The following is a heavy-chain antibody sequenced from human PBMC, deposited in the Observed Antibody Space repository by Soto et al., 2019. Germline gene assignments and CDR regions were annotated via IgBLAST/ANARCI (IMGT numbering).Heavy chain of an antibody. V-gene: IGHV3-21*06. J-gene: IGHJ4*02. CDR2: ISSTTNYI. CDR3: ARESEARTATFDY. Sequence: EVQLVESGGGLVKPGGSLRLSCAASGFTFTRYSMNWVRQAPGKWLEWVSSISSTTNYIYYGDSMKGRFTISRDNAKNSLYLEINSLRAEDTAVYYCARESEARTATFDYWGQGTLVAVSS. CDR1: GFTFTRYS.